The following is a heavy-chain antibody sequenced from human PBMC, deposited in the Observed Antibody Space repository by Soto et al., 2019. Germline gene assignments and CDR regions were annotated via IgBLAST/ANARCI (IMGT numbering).Heavy chain of an antibody. V-gene: IGHV2-5*02. Sequence: KESGPTLVTPTQTLTLTCTFSGFSLTSRPVGVGWVRQPPGKALEWLAFTYWDDDKRYSPSLRSTLTVTKDTSKNQVVLTLTNMDPVDTATYYCAHRRNYDGSWNEGVFDYWGQGILVTVSS. CDR2: TYWDDDK. CDR3: AHRRNYDGSWNEGVFDY. J-gene: IGHJ4*02. CDR1: GFSLTSRPVG. D-gene: IGHD3-16*01.